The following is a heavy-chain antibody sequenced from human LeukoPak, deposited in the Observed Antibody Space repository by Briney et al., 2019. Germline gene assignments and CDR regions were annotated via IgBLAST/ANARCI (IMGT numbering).Heavy chain of an antibody. CDR2: IIPIFGTA. V-gene: IGHV1-69*05. D-gene: IGHD2-2*01. CDR3: ASGRSGQLLEKVFGIQH. CDR1: GGTFSSYA. Sequence: SVKVSCKASGGTFSSYAISWVRQAPGQGLEWMGGIIPIFGTANYAQKFQGRVTITTDESTSTAYMELSSLRSEDTAVYYCASGRSGQLLEKVFGIQHWGQGTLVTVSS. J-gene: IGHJ1*01.